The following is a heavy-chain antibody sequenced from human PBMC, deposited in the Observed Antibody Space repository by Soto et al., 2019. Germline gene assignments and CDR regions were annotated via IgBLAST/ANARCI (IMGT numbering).Heavy chain of an antibody. Sequence: ASVKVSCKASGYTFTGYYMHWVRQAPGQGLEWMGWINPNSGGTNYAQKFQGRVTMTRDTSTSTVYMELSSLRSEDTAVYYCARDYDYYDSSGYQGGAFEIWGQGTMVTVSS. J-gene: IGHJ3*02. CDR2: INPNSGGT. CDR1: GYTFTGYY. D-gene: IGHD3-22*01. CDR3: ARDYDYYDSSGYQGGAFEI. V-gene: IGHV1-2*02.